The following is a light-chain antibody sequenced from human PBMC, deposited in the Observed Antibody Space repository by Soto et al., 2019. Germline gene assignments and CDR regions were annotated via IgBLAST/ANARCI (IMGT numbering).Light chain of an antibody. Sequence: EIVLTQSPGTLSLSPGERATLSCGASQSVTSNYLAWYQQKPGQAPRLLIFGASIRVTGIPDRFIGSGSGTDFTLTISSLQSEDFAVYYCQQYNNWPPITFGQGTRLEIK. CDR2: GAS. CDR3: QQYNNWPPIT. V-gene: IGKV3-20*01. J-gene: IGKJ5*01. CDR1: QSVTSNY.